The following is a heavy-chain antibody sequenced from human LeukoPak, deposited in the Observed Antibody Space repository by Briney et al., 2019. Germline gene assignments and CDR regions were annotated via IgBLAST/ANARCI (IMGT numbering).Heavy chain of an antibody. J-gene: IGHJ4*02. CDR3: ARNTETATPLPYYFDY. V-gene: IGHV1-3*04. D-gene: IGHD2-21*02. CDR1: GYTFTSYA. Sequence: ASVKVSCKASGYTFTSYAMHWVRQAPGQRLECMGWINTGNGNTKYSQKFQGRVTITRDTSASTAYMDLSSLRSEDTAVYYCARNTETATPLPYYFDYWGQGPLVTVSS. CDR2: INTGNGNT.